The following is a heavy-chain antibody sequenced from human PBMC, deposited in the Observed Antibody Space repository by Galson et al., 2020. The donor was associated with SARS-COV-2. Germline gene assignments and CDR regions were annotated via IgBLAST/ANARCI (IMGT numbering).Heavy chain of an antibody. Sequence: GESLKISCAASGFTFSYAWMSWVRQVPGKGLEWVGRIKSNTDGGTADYAAPVKGRFTISRDDSKNTLYLHMNSLKIEDTGVYYCTTDDGTYGDFYYMDVWGKGTTVSISS. CDR3: TTDDGTYGDFYYMDV. V-gene: IGHV3-15*01. J-gene: IGHJ6*03. D-gene: IGHD3-10*01. CDR1: GFTFSYAW. CDR2: IKSNTDGGTA.